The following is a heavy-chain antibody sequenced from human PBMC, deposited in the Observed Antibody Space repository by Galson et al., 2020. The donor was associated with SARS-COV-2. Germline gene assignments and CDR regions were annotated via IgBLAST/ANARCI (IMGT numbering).Heavy chain of an antibody. D-gene: IGHD3-10*01. CDR3: AREGKWFGELTYDYFDY. CDR2: IKQDGSEK. Sequence: GGSLRLSCAASGFTFSSYWMSWVRQAPGKGLEWVANIKQDGSEKYYVDSVKGRFTISRDNAKNSLYLQMNSLRAEDTAVYYCAREGKWFGELTYDYFDYWGQGTLVTVSS. V-gene: IGHV3-7*03. CDR1: GFTFSSYW. J-gene: IGHJ4*02.